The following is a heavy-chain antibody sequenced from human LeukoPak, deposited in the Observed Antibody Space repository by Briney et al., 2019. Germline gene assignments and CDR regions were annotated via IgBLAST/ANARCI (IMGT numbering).Heavy chain of an antibody. CDR2: LYYSGST. D-gene: IGHD5-18*01. V-gene: IGHV4-59*01. CDR1: GGSISSYY. Sequence: PSETLSLTCTASGGSISSYYWSWIRQPPGKGLEWIGFLYYSGSTNYNPTLKSRVTISADTSKNQFSLKLSSVTAADTAAYYCARDLLRYGFDSWGQGTLVTVSS. CDR3: ARDLLRYGFDS. J-gene: IGHJ4*02.